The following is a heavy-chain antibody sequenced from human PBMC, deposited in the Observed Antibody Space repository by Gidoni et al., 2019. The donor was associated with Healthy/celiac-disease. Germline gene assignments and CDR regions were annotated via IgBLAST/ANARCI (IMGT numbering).Heavy chain of an antibody. J-gene: IGHJ6*02. D-gene: IGHD6-6*01. CDR1: GGSISSGDYY. CDR3: ARTIAARPDGVEGYYYGMDV. Sequence: QVQLQESGPGLVKPSQTLSLTCTVSGGSISSGDYYWSWIRQPPGKGLEWIGYIYYSGSTYYNPSLKSRVTISVDTSKNQFSLKLSSVTAADTAVYYCARTIAARPDGVEGYYYGMDVWGQGTTVTVSS. V-gene: IGHV4-30-4*01. CDR2: IYYSGST.